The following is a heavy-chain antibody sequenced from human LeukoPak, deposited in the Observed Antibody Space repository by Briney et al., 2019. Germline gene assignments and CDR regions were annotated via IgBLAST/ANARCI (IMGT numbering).Heavy chain of an antibody. CDR1: GYTFTTYA. V-gene: IGHV7-4-1*02. Sequence: ASVKVSCKTSGYTFTTYAINWVRQAPGQGLEWMGWINTNTGNPTYAQGFTGRFVFSLDASVTTAYLQISSLKAEDTAVYYCAKGWDYFDYWGQGTLVTVSS. J-gene: IGHJ4*02. CDR3: AKGWDYFDY. CDR2: INTNTGNP. D-gene: IGHD1-26*01.